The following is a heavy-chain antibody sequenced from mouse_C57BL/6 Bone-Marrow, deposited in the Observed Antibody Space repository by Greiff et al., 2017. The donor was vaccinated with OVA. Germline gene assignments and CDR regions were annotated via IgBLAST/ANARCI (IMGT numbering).Heavy chain of an antibody. CDR1: GYTFTSYW. CDR2: IDPSDSET. CDR3: ARLDYYGSSC. V-gene: IGHV1-52*01. Sequence: VQLQESGAELVRPGSSVKLSCKASGYTFTSYWMHWVKQRPIQGLEWIGNIDPSDSETHYNQKFKDKATLTVDKSSSTAYMQLSSLTSEDSAVYYCARLDYYGSSCWGQGTTLTVSS. J-gene: IGHJ2*01. D-gene: IGHD1-1*01.